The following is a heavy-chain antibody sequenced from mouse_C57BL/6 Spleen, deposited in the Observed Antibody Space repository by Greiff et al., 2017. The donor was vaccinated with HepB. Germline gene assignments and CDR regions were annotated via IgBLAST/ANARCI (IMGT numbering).Heavy chain of an antibody. CDR1: GYTFTSYW. CDR2: IHPNSGST. CDR3: ALAGTGDY. V-gene: IGHV1-64*01. Sequence: VKLQESGAELVKPGASVKLSCKASGYTFTSYWMHWVKQRPGQGLEWIGMIHPNSGSTNYNEKFKSKATLTVDKSSSTAYMQLSSLTSEDSAVYYCALAGTGDYWGQGTTLTVSS. J-gene: IGHJ2*01. D-gene: IGHD4-1*01.